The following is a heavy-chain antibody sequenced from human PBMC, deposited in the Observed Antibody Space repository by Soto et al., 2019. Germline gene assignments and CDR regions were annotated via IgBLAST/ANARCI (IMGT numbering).Heavy chain of an antibody. Sequence: GGSLTLSCAASGFSFSIYSMNWVRLAPGKGLEWVSSISSTSVYIYYADSVKGRFTISRDNAKNLLYLQMNSLRAEDTAVYYCAAGSSNTYYYFDYWGQGTPVTVSS. J-gene: IGHJ4*02. D-gene: IGHD2-2*01. CDR2: ISSTSVYI. V-gene: IGHV3-21*06. CDR3: AAGSSNTYYYFDY. CDR1: GFSFSIYS.